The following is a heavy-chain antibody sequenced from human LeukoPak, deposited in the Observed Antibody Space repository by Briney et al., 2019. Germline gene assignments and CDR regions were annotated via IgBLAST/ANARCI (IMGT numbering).Heavy chain of an antibody. CDR3: ARVMHDY. V-gene: IGHV3-30-3*01. CDR1: GFAFNNYP. J-gene: IGHJ4*02. CDR2: ISNDGSNK. D-gene: IGHD3-16*01. Sequence: GGSLRLSCAASGFAFNNYPMHWVRQAPGKGLQWVALISNDGSNKYYADSVKGRFTISRDNSKNTVYLQMNSLRAEDTAVYYCARVMHDYWGQGTLVTVSS.